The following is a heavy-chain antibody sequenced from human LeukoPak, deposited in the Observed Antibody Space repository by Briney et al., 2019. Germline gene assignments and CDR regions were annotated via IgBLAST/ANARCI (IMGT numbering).Heavy chain of an antibody. J-gene: IGHJ2*01. Sequence: GGSLRLSCAASGFTFSSSAMHWVRQAPGKGLEYVSATSGNGGRTYYANSVKGRFTISRDNSKNTVFLQMGSLRTEDMAVYYCARGEPDCAGDCPYWYLDLWGRGTLVTVSS. CDR1: GFTFSSSA. D-gene: IGHD2-21*02. V-gene: IGHV3-64*01. CDR2: TSGNGGRT. CDR3: ARGEPDCAGDCPYWYLDL.